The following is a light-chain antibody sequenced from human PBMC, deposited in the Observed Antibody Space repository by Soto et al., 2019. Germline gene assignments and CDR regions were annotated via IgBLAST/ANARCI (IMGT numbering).Light chain of an antibody. CDR2: DAS. CDR1: QSLRSS. J-gene: IGKJ1*01. CDR3: QQYNNWPQT. V-gene: IGKV3-15*01. Sequence: ERVMTQSPATLSVSPGERAPLSCRASQSLRSSLAWYQQKPGQAPRLLIYDASTRATGIPARFSGSGSGTDFTLTISGLQSEDFAVYYCQQYNNWPQTFGQGTKVDIK.